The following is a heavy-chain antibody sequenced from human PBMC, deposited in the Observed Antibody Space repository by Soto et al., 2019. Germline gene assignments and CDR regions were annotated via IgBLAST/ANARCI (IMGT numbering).Heavy chain of an antibody. Sequence: SETLSLTCAVYGGSFSGYYWSWIRQPPGKGLEWIGEINHSESTNYNPSLKSRVTISVDTSKNQFSLKLSTVTAADTAVYYCARRRLYYDILTGSDYYYYYGMDVWGQGTTVTVSS. CDR3: ARRRLYYDILTGSDYYYYYGMDV. V-gene: IGHV4-34*01. CDR1: GGSFSGYY. D-gene: IGHD3-9*01. J-gene: IGHJ6*02. CDR2: INHSEST.